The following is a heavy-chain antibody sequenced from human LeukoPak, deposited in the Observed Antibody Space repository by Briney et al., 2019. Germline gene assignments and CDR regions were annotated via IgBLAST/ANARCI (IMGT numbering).Heavy chain of an antibody. Sequence: SQTLSLTCTVSGGSISSGGYYWSWIRQPPGKGLEWIGYIYHSGSTYYNPSLKSRVTISVDRSKNQFSLKLSSVTAADTAVYYCARFVLISVVTPSYNWFDPWGQGTLVTVSS. CDR3: ARFVLISVVTPSYNWFDP. J-gene: IGHJ5*02. V-gene: IGHV4-30-2*01. CDR1: GGSISSGGYY. CDR2: IYHSGST. D-gene: IGHD4-23*01.